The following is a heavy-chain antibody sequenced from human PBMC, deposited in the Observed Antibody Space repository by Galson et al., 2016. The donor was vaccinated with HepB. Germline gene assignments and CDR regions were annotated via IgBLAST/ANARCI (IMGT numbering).Heavy chain of an antibody. Sequence: PALVKPTQTLTLTCTFSGFSLSASGVGVGWIRQPPGKALEWLVLIYWDDDKRYNSSLKSRLTINKDTSKKQVVLTMTNMDPVDTATYYCAHSGGASLSPAFDYWGQGTLVTVSS. V-gene: IGHV2-5*02. CDR1: GFSLSASGVG. D-gene: IGHD4/OR15-4a*01. CDR2: IYWDDDK. J-gene: IGHJ4*02. CDR3: AHSGGASLSPAFDY.